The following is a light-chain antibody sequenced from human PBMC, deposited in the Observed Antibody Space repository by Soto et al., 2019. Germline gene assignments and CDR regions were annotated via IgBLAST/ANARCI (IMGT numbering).Light chain of an antibody. CDR3: QQYYSTPLT. CDR2: WAS. J-gene: IGKJ4*01. CDR1: RSVLYSSNNKNY. Sequence: DIVMTQSPDSLHVYLGDRATITCRPRRSVLYSSNNKNYLAWYQQKPGQPPKLLIYWASTRESGVPDRFSGSGSGTDFTPTISSLQAEDVAVYYCQQYYSTPLTFGEGTKVDIK. V-gene: IGKV4-1*01.